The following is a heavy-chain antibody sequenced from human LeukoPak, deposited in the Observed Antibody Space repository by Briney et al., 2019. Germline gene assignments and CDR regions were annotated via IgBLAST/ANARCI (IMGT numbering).Heavy chain of an antibody. V-gene: IGHV4-39*01. CDR2: IYYSGST. CDR3: ARHSCSSTSCYSYYYYYMDV. D-gene: IGHD2-2*01. Sequence: SETLSLTCTVSGGSISSSSYYWGWIRQPPGKGLEWIGSIYYSGSTYYNPSLKSRVTISVDTSKNQFSLKLSSVTAADTAVYYCARHSCSSTSCYSYYYYYMDVWGKGTTVTVSS. CDR1: GGSISSSSYY. J-gene: IGHJ6*03.